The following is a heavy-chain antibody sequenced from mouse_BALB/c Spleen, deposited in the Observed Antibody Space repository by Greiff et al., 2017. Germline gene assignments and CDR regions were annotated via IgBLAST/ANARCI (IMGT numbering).Heavy chain of an antibody. CDR1: GFTFSSYG. J-gene: IGHJ3*01. CDR2: INSNGGST. D-gene: IGHD2-14*01. Sequence: EVQGVESGGGLVQPGGSLKLSCAASGFTFSSYGMSWVRQTPDKRLELVATINSNGGSTYYPDSVKGRFTISRDNAKNTLYLQMSSLKSEDTAMYYCARAYYRYDEKGWFAYWGQGTLVTVSA. CDR3: ARAYYRYDEKGWFAY. V-gene: IGHV5-6-3*01.